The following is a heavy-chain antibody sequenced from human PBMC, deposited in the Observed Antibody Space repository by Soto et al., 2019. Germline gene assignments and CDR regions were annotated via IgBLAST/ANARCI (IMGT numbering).Heavy chain of an antibody. CDR1: GYTFTSYC. V-gene: IGHV1-46*01. CDR3: ASELAYYYDSSGYYVDY. D-gene: IGHD3-22*01. Sequence: ASVKVSCKASGYTFTSYCMHWVRQAPGQGLEWMGIINPSGGSTSYAQKFQGRVTMTRDTSTSTVYMELSSLRSEDTAVYYCASELAYYYDSSGYYVDYWGQGTLVTVSS. CDR2: INPSGGST. J-gene: IGHJ4*02.